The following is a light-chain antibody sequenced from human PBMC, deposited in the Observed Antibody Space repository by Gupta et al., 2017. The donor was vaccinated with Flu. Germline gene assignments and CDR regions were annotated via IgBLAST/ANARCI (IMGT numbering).Light chain of an antibody. Sequence: NFMLTQPHSVSASPRKTVTISCTRTSGSMATTYVQGYQQRPGSSPTPVIYEDNRRLSGVPDRFSGSIASSANSASLTISGLKTEDEADYFWQSYDSIRSEVVFGGGTKLTVL. J-gene: IGLJ2*01. V-gene: IGLV6-57*01. CDR2: EDN. CDR3: QSYDSIRSEVV. CDR1: SGSMATTY.